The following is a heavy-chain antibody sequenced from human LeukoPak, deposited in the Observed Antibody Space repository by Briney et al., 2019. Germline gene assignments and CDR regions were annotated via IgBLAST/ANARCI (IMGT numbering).Heavy chain of an antibody. Sequence: SVKVSCKASGGTFSSYAISGVRQAPGQGLEWMGRIIPIFGTANYAQKFQGRVTITTDESTSTAYMELSSLRSGDTAVYYCARDYYDSSGYYYAHDYWGQGTLVTVSS. CDR3: ARDYYDSSGYYYAHDY. V-gene: IGHV1-69*05. CDR2: IIPIFGTA. CDR1: GGTFSSYA. J-gene: IGHJ4*02. D-gene: IGHD3-22*01.